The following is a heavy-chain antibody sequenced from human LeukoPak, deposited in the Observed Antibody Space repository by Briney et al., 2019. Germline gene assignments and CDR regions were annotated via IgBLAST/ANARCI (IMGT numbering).Heavy chain of an antibody. CDR3: ARQYGSGSYYNWFDP. CDR2: IYYSGST. D-gene: IGHD3-10*01. V-gene: IGHV4-30-4*01. J-gene: IGHJ5*02. CDR1: GGSISSGYYY. Sequence: SQTLSLTCTVSGGSISSGYYYWSWIRQPPGKGLEWIGYIYYSGSTYYNPSLKSRVTISVDTSKNQFSLKLSSVTAADTAVYYCARQYGSGSYYNWFDPWGQGTLVTVSS.